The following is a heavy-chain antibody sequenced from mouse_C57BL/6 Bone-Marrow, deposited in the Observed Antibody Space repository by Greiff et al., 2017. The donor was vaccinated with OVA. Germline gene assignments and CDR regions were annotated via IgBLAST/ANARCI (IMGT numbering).Heavy chain of an antibody. J-gene: IGHJ1*03. V-gene: IGHV1-85*01. D-gene: IGHD2-5*01. CDR2: IYPRDGST. CDR3: ARCYSNYHWYFDV. CDR1: GYTFTSYD. Sequence: QVQLQQSGPELVKPGASVKLSCKASGYTFTSYDINWVKQRPGQGLEWIGWIYPRDGSTKYNEKFKGQATLTVDTSSSTAYMELHSLTSEDSAVYFCARCYSNYHWYFDVWGTGTTVTVSS.